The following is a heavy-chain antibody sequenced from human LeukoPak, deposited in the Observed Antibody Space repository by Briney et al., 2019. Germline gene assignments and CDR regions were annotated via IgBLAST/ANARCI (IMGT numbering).Heavy chain of an antibody. D-gene: IGHD6-19*01. CDR1: GGSISSGSYY. CDR2: IYTSGST. Sequence: PSQTLSLTCTVSGGSISSGSYYWSWIRQPAGKGLEWIGRIYTSGSTNYNPSLKSRVTISVDTSKNQFSLKLSSVTAADTAVYYCARDSDSSGWSFFDYWGQGTLVTVSS. V-gene: IGHV4-61*02. J-gene: IGHJ4*02. CDR3: ARDSDSSGWSFFDY.